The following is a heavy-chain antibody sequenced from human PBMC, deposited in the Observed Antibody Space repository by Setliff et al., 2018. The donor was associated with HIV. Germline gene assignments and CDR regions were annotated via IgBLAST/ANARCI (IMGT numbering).Heavy chain of an antibody. CDR3: ARDESPAAAKGYYYDYMDV. Sequence: ASVKVSCQASGYTFTGYYMHWVRPAPGQGLEWMGWVDPNSGGTNYAQKFQGRVSMTRDTSINTAYMELTRLRSDDTAVYYCARDESPAAAKGYYYDYMDVWGKGTTVTVS. V-gene: IGHV1-2*02. J-gene: IGHJ6*03. CDR1: GYTFTGYY. D-gene: IGHD2-2*01. CDR2: VDPNSGGT.